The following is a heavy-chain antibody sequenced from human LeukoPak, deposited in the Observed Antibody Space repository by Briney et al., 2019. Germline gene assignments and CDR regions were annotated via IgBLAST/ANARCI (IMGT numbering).Heavy chain of an antibody. CDR1: GFTFSSYT. CDR2: TTTGGPNT. D-gene: IGHD7-27*01. Sequence: GGSLRLSCTASGFTFSSYTMSWVRQAPGKGLKWASTTTTGGPNTYYADSVKGRFTVSRDDSKNTLYLQMNSLRAEDTAVYYCAKDGGLWVSAHWGDSWGRGTLVTVSS. V-gene: IGHV3-23*01. CDR3: AKDGGLWVSAHWGDS. J-gene: IGHJ4*02.